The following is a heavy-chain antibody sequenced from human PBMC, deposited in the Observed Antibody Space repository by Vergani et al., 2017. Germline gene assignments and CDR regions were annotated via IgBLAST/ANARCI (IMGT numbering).Heavy chain of an antibody. V-gene: IGHV1-69*08. CDR1: GGTFSSYT. CDR3: ARDQGYYDSSGYYGY. J-gene: IGHJ4*02. CDR2: IITILGIA. D-gene: IGHD3-22*01. Sequence: QVQLVQSGAEVKKPGSSVKVSCKASGGTFSSYTISWVRQAPGQGLEWMGRIITILGIANYAQKFQGRVTITADKSTSTAYMELSSLRSEDTAVYYCARDQGYYDSSGYYGYWGQGTLVTVSS.